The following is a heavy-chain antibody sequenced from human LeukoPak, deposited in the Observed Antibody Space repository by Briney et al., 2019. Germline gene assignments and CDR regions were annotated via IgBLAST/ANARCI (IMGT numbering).Heavy chain of an antibody. CDR2: INPNSGGT. D-gene: IGHD4-23*01. J-gene: IGHJ4*02. V-gene: IGHV1-2*02. Sequence: ASVKVSCKASGYTFTGYYIHWVRQAPGQGLEWMGWINPNSGGTNYAQKFQGRVTMTRDTSISTAYMELSRLRSDDTAVYYCARPYGGNSGFDYWGQGTLVTVSS. CDR1: GYTFTGYY. CDR3: ARPYGGNSGFDY.